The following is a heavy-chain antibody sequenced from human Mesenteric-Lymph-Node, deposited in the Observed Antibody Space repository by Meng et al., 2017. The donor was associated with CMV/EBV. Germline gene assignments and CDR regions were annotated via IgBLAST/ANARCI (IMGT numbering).Heavy chain of an antibody. V-gene: IGHV4-59*01. CDR2: IYYGGST. CDR3: ARGDWSSTSCYRGFDY. J-gene: IGHJ4*02. D-gene: IGHD2-2*02. CDR1: GGSISSYY. Sequence: PETLSLTCTVSGGSISSYYCSWIRQPPGKGLEWMGYIYYGGSTNYNPSLKSRVTIAVDTSKNQFSLKLSSVTAADTDVYYCARGDWSSTSCYRGFDYWGQGTLVTVSS.